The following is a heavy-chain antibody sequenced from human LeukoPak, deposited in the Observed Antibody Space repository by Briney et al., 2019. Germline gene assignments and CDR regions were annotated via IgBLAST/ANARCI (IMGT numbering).Heavy chain of an antibody. J-gene: IGHJ6*03. CDR3: ARGPLRPSTSYYMDV. CDR2: IYTSGST. Sequence: PSGTLSLTCAVSGGSISSGSYYWSWIRQPAGKGLEWIGRIYTSGSTNCNPSLKSRVAISVDTSKNQFSLKLSSVTAADTAVYYCARGPLRPSTSYYMDVWGKGTTVTVSS. V-gene: IGHV4-61*02. CDR1: GGSISSGSYY. D-gene: IGHD4-17*01.